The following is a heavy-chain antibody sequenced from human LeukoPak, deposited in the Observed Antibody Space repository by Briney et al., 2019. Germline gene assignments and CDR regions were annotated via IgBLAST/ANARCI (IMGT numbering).Heavy chain of an antibody. J-gene: IGHJ4*02. D-gene: IGHD3-3*01. Sequence: SETLSLTCAVYGGSFSGYYWSWIRQPPGKWLEWIGEINHSGSTNYNPSLKSRVTISVDTSKNQFSLKLSSVTAADTAVYYCARGATPTYYDFWSGLDYWGQGTLVTVSS. CDR1: GGSFSGYY. CDR3: ARGATPTYYDFWSGLDY. V-gene: IGHV4-34*01. CDR2: INHSGST.